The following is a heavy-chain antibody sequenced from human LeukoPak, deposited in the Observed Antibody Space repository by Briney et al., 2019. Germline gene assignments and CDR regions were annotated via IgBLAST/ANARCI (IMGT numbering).Heavy chain of an antibody. CDR1: GFTFSSYA. V-gene: IGHV3-23*01. CDR3: ANSPDGAFDY. Sequence: PGGSLRLSCAASGFTFSSYAMSWVRQAPGKGLEWVSAICGSGGSTYYADSVKGRFTISRDNSKNTLYLHMNSLRAEDTAVYYCANSPDGAFDYWGQGTLVTVSS. CDR2: ICGSGGST. J-gene: IGHJ4*02.